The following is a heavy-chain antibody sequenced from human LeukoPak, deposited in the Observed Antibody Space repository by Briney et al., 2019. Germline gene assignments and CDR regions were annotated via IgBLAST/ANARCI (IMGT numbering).Heavy chain of an antibody. Sequence: GGSLRLFCAASGFTLSDYYMRWIRQAPGKGLEWVSAISGSGGSTYYADSVKGRFTISRDNSKNTLYLQMNSLRAEDTAVYYCAKVASSSFPNDAFDIWGQGTMVTVSS. V-gene: IGHV3-23*01. CDR1: GFTLSDYY. CDR3: AKVASSSFPNDAFDI. CDR2: ISGSGGST. J-gene: IGHJ3*02. D-gene: IGHD6-6*01.